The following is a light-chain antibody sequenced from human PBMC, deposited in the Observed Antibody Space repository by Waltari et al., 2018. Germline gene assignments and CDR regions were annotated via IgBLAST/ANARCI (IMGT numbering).Light chain of an antibody. Sequence: QSALTQPASVSGSPGQSITIPFTGTIMYVGRYTLVPWYQHHPGKAPNLMIFEGSRRPSGISNRFSGSKSGNTASLTISGLQAEDEADYYCCSYAGSRTYVFGAGTKVTVL. CDR2: EGS. CDR3: CSYAGSRTYV. CDR1: IMYVGRYTL. V-gene: IGLV2-23*01. J-gene: IGLJ1*01.